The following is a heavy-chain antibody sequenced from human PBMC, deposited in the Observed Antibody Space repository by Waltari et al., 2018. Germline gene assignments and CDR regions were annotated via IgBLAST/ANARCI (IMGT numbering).Heavy chain of an antibody. D-gene: IGHD3-10*01. CDR2: ISWNSGTI. CDR3: AKVTAFGSGSYDF. V-gene: IGHV3-9*01. Sequence: EVQLVESGGGLVQPGRSLRLSCAASGFTFDDYAMHWVRQTPGKGLEWVAGISWNSGTIDYADSVKGRFTISRDNAKNSLYLQMNSLRVEDTALYYCAKVTAFGSGSYDFWGQGTLVTVSS. CDR1: GFTFDDYA. J-gene: IGHJ4*02.